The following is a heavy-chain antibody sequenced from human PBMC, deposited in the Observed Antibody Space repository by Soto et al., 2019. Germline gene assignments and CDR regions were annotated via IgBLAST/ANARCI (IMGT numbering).Heavy chain of an antibody. Sequence: QVELVESGGGVVQPGRSLRLSCAASAVTFTGYGMHWVRQAPGKGLEWVAVIRFDGSNIYYADSVKGRFTISRDNARNMLCLQMNSLRAEDTAVYYCARDGVGSTAYFGYFDYWGRGTLVTVSS. CDR2: IRFDGSNI. CDR3: ARDGVGSTAYFGYFDY. V-gene: IGHV3-33*01. D-gene: IGHD1-26*01. CDR1: AVTFTGYG. J-gene: IGHJ4*02.